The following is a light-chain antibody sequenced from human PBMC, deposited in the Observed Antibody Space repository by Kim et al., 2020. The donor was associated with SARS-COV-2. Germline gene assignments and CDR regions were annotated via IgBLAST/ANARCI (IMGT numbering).Light chain of an antibody. V-gene: IGKV3-11*01. CDR2: DAS. CDR1: QSVSSY. CDR3: QQRSNWPELT. Sequence: LAPGERATLSCRASQSVSSYLAWYQQKPGQAPRLLIYDASNRATGIPARFSGSGSGTDFTLTISSLEPEDFAVYYCQQRSNWPELTFGGGTKLEI. J-gene: IGKJ4*01.